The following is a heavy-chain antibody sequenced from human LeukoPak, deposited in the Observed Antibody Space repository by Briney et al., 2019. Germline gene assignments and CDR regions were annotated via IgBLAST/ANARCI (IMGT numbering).Heavy chain of an antibody. Sequence: NPSETLSLTCAVYGGSFSGYYWTWIRQPPGKGLEWIGEINHSGSTNYNPSLKSRVTISVDTSKNQFSPKLSSVTAADTAVYYCARRPGIAVAGSYNWFDPWGQGTLVTVSS. J-gene: IGHJ5*02. V-gene: IGHV4-34*01. CDR1: GGSFSGYY. CDR2: INHSGST. CDR3: ARRPGIAVAGSYNWFDP. D-gene: IGHD6-19*01.